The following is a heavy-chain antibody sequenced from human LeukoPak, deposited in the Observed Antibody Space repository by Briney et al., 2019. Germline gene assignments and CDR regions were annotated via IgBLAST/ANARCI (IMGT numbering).Heavy chain of an antibody. V-gene: IGHV3-33*01. CDR1: GFTFSSYG. D-gene: IGHD3-10*01. CDR3: ARARGLGSYPFDY. Sequence: GRSLRLSCAVSGFTFSSYGMHWVRQAPGKGLEWVAVIWYDGSNKYYADSVKGRFTISRDNSKNTLYLQMNSLRAEDTAVYYCARARGLGSYPFDYWGQGTLVTVSS. CDR2: IWYDGSNK. J-gene: IGHJ4*02.